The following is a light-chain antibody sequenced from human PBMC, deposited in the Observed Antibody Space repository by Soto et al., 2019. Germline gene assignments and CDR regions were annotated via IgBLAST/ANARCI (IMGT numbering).Light chain of an antibody. CDR3: QETNYHT. CDR1: QMINEW. CDR2: DAS. V-gene: IGKV1-5*01. J-gene: IGKJ2*01. Sequence: DIPMTQSPSTLSASVGDRVTITCRASQMINEWLAWYQKKPGEAPKLLIYDASNLQSGVPSRFSGSGSGTEFTLTISSLQPDDLATYYCQETNYHTFGQGTKLEIK.